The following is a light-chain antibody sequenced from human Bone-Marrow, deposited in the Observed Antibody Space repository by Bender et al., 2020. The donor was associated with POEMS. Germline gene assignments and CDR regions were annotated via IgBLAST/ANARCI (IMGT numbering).Light chain of an antibody. J-gene: IGLJ2*01. Sequence: QSALTQPASVSGSPGQSITISCTGTSSDVGNSELVSWYQQYPGKAPKLMIYEVSKRPSGVSNRFSGSKSGNTASLTISGLQAEDEAEYYCCSYAGRGTFVFGGGTKLTVL. CDR1: SSDVGNSEL. V-gene: IGLV2-23*02. CDR2: EVS. CDR3: CSYAGRGTFV.